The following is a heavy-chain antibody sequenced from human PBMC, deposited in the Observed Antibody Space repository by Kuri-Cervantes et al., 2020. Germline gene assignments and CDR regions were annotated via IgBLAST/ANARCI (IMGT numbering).Heavy chain of an antibody. D-gene: IGHD3-22*01. J-gene: IGHJ3*01. CDR2: INWNGGST. Sequence: GGSLRLSCAASGFTFDDYGMSWVRQAPGKGLEWVSGINWNGGSTGYADSVKGRFTISRDNAKNSLYLQMNSLRAEDTAVYYCASFFPPQWLLPPDTFDLWGQGTMVTVSS. V-gene: IGHV3-20*04. CDR1: GFTFDDYG. CDR3: ASFFPPQWLLPPDTFDL.